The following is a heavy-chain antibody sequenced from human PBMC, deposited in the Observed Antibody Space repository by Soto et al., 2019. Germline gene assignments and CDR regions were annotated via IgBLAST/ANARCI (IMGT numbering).Heavy chain of an antibody. D-gene: IGHD6-19*01. CDR3: ASLRSGWGIDY. J-gene: IGHJ4*02. CDR2: IYHSGST. V-gene: IGHV4-30-2*01. Sequence: QLQLQESGSGLVKPSQTLSLTCAVSGGSISSGGYSWSWIRQPPGKGLEWIGYIYHSGSTYYNPSLKGRVTPSVDRSKNQFSLKLSSVTAADTAVYYCASLRSGWGIDYWGQGTLVTVSS. CDR1: GGSISSGGYS.